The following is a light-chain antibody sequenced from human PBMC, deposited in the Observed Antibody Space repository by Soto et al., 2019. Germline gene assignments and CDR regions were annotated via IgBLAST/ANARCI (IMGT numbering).Light chain of an antibody. Sequence: QLVLTQSPSASASLGASVKLTCTLSSGHISYAIAWHQQQPEKGPRYLMKLNSDGSHSKGDGIPDRVSGSSSGAERYRTISSLQSEDEADYYCQTWGTGIRVFGGGTKLTVL. CDR2: LNSDGSH. CDR3: QTWGTGIRV. J-gene: IGLJ3*02. V-gene: IGLV4-69*01. CDR1: SGHISYA.